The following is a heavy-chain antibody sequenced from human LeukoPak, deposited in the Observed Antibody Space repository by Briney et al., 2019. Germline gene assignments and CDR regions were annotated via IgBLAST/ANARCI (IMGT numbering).Heavy chain of an antibody. Sequence: GGSLRLSCAASGFTVSSNYMNWVRQAPGKGLEWGSVIYSGGNTYYADSVKGRVIISRDNCKNTLYLQMNSLRAEDTAMYYCARESRAVSRAVETYYFDYWGQGTLVTVSS. CDR2: IYSGGNT. V-gene: IGHV3-66*01. D-gene: IGHD5/OR15-5a*01. CDR3: ARESRAVSRAVETYYFDY. J-gene: IGHJ4*02. CDR1: GFTVSSNY.